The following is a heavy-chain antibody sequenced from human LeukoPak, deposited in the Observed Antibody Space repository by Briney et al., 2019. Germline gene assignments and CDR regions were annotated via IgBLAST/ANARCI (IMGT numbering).Heavy chain of an antibody. D-gene: IGHD2-2*01. Sequence: SVKVSCKASGGTFSSYAISWVRQAPGQGLEWMGGIIPIFGTANYAQKFQGRVTTTADESTTTAYMELNSLRSEDTAVYYCALEFRTFYAVFDYWGQGTLVTVSS. J-gene: IGHJ4*02. V-gene: IGHV1-69*01. CDR2: IIPIFGTA. CDR1: GGTFSSYA. CDR3: ALEFRTFYAVFDY.